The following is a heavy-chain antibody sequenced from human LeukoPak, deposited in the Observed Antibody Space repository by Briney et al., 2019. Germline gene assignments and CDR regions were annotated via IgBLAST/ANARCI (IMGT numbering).Heavy chain of an antibody. D-gene: IGHD3-10*01. Sequence: GGSLRLSCAASGVTFSTYLMTWVRQAPGQGLEWVANIKQDGSEKKYVGSVKGRFTISRDNAKNSLYLQRHRLRVEDTAVYYCAGGIAMVRKGDVWGKGATVTASS. J-gene: IGHJ6*01. V-gene: IGHV3-7*01. CDR2: IKQDGSEK. CDR3: AGGIAMVRKGDV. CDR1: GVTFSTYL.